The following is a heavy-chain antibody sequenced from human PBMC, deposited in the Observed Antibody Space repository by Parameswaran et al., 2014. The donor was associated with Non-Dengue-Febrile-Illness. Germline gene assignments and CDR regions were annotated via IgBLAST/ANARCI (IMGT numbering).Heavy chain of an antibody. CDR3: ARDLRGGGYDY. Sequence: WVRQAPGQGLEWMGWISAYNGNTNYAQKLQGRVTMTTDTSTSTAYMELRSLRSDDTAVYYCARDLRGGGYDYWGQGTLVTVSS. J-gene: IGHJ4*02. D-gene: IGHD5-12*01. CDR2: ISAYNGNT. V-gene: IGHV1-18*01.